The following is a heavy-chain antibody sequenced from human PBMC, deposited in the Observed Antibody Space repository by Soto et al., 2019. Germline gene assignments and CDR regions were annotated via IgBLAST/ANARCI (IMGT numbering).Heavy chain of an antibody. CDR2: INHSGNT. Sequence: QVQLQQWGAGLLKPSETLSLTCAVYGGSFSGYYWSWLRQPPGKGPEWIGEINHSGNTKYTPSLESRVTISVDTSKTPFSLKLNSVSAADTAVYYCARTGGMDVWSQGATVTVSS. CDR1: GGSFSGYY. CDR3: ARTGGMDV. V-gene: IGHV4-34*01. J-gene: IGHJ6*02.